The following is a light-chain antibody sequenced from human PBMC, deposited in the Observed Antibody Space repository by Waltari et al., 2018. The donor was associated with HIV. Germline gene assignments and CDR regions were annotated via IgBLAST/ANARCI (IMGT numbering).Light chain of an antibody. J-gene: IGKJ2*03. CDR3: QQRSNWPPRYS. V-gene: IGKV3-11*01. CDR1: QNVSSY. Sequence: ENVLTQSPATLSLSPGERATLSCRASQNVSSYLAWYQQKPGQAPRLLIYGASNRATGIPARFSGSGSGTDFTLTINSLEPEDFAVYYCQQRSNWPPRYSFGQGTKLGIK. CDR2: GAS.